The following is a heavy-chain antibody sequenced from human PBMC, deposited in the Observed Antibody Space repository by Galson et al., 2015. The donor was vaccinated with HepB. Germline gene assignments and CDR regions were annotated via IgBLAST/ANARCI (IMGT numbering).Heavy chain of an antibody. D-gene: IGHD6-13*01. Sequence: SLRLSCAASGFTFSSYGMHWVRQAPGKGLEWVAVIWYDGSNKYYADSVKGRFTIFRDNAKNSLYLQMNSLRAEDTAVYYCASSDPRGIAAAGTSWFDPWGQGTLVTVSS. V-gene: IGHV3-33*01. CDR3: ASSDPRGIAAAGTSWFDP. CDR2: IWYDGSNK. J-gene: IGHJ5*02. CDR1: GFTFSSYG.